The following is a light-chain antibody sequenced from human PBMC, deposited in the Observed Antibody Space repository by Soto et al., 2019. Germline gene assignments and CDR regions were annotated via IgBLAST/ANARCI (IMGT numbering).Light chain of an antibody. Sequence: EVVLTQSPATLSVSPGYRSTLSCRASQDIGSAVAWYHQRSGQAPRLLIFDASIRVPTTPARFSGSVSGTEFTLTISSLESEDFAVYFCQQYGDRPLTFGGGTKVDI. V-gene: IGKV3-15*01. CDR3: QQYGDRPLT. J-gene: IGKJ4*01. CDR1: QDIGSA. CDR2: DAS.